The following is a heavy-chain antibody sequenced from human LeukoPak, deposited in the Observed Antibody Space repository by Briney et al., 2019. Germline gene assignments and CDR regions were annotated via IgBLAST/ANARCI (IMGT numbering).Heavy chain of an antibody. CDR1: GFTFGGYG. CDR2: IAYDGSRA. J-gene: IGHJ4*02. D-gene: IGHD2-2*01. Sequence: PGGSLRLSCAGSGFTFGGYGMHWFRQTPGKGLEWVAVIAYDGSRAFYADSVKGRFTISRDNSKNTLYLQMNSLRAEDTAVYYCAKRRSSTSRTDYFDYWGQGTLVTVSS. CDR3: AKRRSSTSRTDYFDY. V-gene: IGHV3-33*06.